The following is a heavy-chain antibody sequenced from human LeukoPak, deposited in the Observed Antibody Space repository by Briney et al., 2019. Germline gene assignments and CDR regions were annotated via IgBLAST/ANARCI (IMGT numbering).Heavy chain of an antibody. Sequence: ASVKVSCKASGYTFTSYGISWVRQAPGQGLEWMGWISAYSGNTNYAQKLQGRVTMTTDTSTTTAYMELRSLRSDDTAVYYCARAPTYDILTGYPPDYWGQGTLVTVSS. D-gene: IGHD3-9*01. CDR3: ARAPTYDILTGYPPDY. V-gene: IGHV1-18*01. J-gene: IGHJ4*02. CDR1: GYTFTSYG. CDR2: ISAYSGNT.